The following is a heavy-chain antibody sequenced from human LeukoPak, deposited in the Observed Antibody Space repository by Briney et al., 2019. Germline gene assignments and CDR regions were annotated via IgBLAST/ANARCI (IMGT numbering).Heavy chain of an antibody. Sequence: ASVKFQFGTSEYTVTKYYMQCVRQAPGQGLEWMGIINPSGGSISYAQKFQGRVTMTRDTSTSTVYMELSSLRSEDTAVYYCARDFLLVGATVTDYWGQGTLVTVSS. J-gene: IGHJ4*02. CDR2: INPSGGSI. D-gene: IGHD1-26*01. V-gene: IGHV1-46*01. CDR1: EYTVTKYY. CDR3: ARDFLLVGATVTDY.